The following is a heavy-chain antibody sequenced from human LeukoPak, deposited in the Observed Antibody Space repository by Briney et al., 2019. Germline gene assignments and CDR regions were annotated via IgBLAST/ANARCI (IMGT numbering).Heavy chain of an antibody. CDR2: INWNGGST. CDR1: GFTFDDYG. CDR3: ARTYDGSGLDAFDI. J-gene: IGHJ3*02. V-gene: IGHV3-20*04. D-gene: IGHD3-22*01. Sequence: PGRSLRLSCAASGFTFDDYGMSWVRQAPGKGLEWVSGINWNGGSTGYADSVKGRFTISRDNAKNSLYLQMNSLRAEDTALYYCARTYDGSGLDAFDIWGQGTMVTVSS.